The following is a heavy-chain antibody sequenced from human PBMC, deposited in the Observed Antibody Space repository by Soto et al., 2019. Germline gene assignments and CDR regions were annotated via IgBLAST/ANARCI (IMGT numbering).Heavy chain of an antibody. D-gene: IGHD3-9*01. Sequence: QVQLQESGPGLVKPSETLSLTCTVSGGSISSYYWSWIRQPPGKGLEWIGYIYYSGSTNYNPSLKIRVTISVDTSKNQFSLKLSSVTAADTAVYYCARIRYFDWLLYRPCGMDVWGQGTTVTVSS. V-gene: IGHV4-59*08. CDR3: ARIRYFDWLLYRPCGMDV. CDR1: GGSISSYY. CDR2: IYYSGST. J-gene: IGHJ6*02.